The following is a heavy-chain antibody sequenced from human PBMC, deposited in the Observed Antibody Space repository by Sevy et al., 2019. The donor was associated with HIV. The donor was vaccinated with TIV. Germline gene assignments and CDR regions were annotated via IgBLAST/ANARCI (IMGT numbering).Heavy chain of an antibody. CDR3: ARVLAGSGGNDY. J-gene: IGHJ4*02. CDR2: INPSGGST. Sequence: ASVKVSCKASGYTFTNYYMHWVRQASGQGLEWMGIINPSGGSTSYAQKFLGRLTMTRDTSTSTVYMELSSLRSEDTAVYYCARVLAGSGGNDYWGQGTLVTVSS. D-gene: IGHD3-10*01. CDR1: GYTFTNYY. V-gene: IGHV1-46*01.